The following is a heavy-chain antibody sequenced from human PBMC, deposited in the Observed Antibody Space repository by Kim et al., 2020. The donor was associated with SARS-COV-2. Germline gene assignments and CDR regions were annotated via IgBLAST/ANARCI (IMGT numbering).Heavy chain of an antibody. CDR3: ARSPLYYDILTGYLNPYYFDY. J-gene: IGHJ4*02. V-gene: IGHV3-74*01. CDR1: GFTFSSYW. Sequence: GGSLRLSCAASGFTFSSYWMHWVRQAPGKGLVWVSRINSDGSSTSYADSVKGRFTISRDNAKNTLYLQMNSLRAEDTAVYYCARSPLYYDILTGYLNPYYFDYWGQGTLVTVSS. D-gene: IGHD3-9*01. CDR2: INSDGSST.